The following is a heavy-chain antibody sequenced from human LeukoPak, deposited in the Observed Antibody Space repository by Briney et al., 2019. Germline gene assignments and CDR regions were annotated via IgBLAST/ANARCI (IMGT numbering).Heavy chain of an antibody. CDR1: GFTFSSYG. CDR2: ISYDGSNK. V-gene: IGHV3-30*18. Sequence: QPGRSLRLSCAASGFTFSSYGMHWVRQAPGKGLEWVAVISYDGSNKYYADSVKGRFTISRDNSKNTLYLQMNSLRAEGTAVYYCAKDANSGSKRYYNELDYWGQGTLVTVSS. J-gene: IGHJ4*02. CDR3: AKDANSGSKRYYNELDY. D-gene: IGHD3-10*01.